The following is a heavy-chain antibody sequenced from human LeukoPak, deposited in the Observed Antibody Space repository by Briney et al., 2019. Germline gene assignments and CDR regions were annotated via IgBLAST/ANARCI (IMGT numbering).Heavy chain of an antibody. CDR2: IYDSGST. J-gene: IGHJ3*02. D-gene: IGHD3-22*01. CDR1: GGSISSYY. Sequence: PSETLSLTCTVSGGSISSYYWSWIRQPPGKGLEWIGYIYDSGSTNYNPSLKSRVTISVDTSKNQFSLKLSSVTAADTVVFYCASLTTADAFDIWGQGTMVTVSS. CDR3: ASLTTADAFDI. V-gene: IGHV4-59*01.